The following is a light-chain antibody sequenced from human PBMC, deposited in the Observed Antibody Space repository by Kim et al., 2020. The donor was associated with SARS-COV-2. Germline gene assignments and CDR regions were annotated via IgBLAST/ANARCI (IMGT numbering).Light chain of an antibody. CDR3: QAWDSSTYV. CDR1: ELGDKY. J-gene: IGLJ1*01. CDR2: QDS. V-gene: IGLV3-1*01. Sequence: EAPGQPAGITCSEDELGDKYACWYQQKPGQSPVLVIYQDSKRPSGIPERFSGSNSGNTATLTISGTQAMDEADYYCQAWDSSTYVFGTGTKVTVL.